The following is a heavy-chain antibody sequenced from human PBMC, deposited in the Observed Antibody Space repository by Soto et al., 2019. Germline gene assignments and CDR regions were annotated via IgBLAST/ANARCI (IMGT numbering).Heavy chain of an antibody. D-gene: IGHD5-18*01. CDR3: ARDRPSGLYSYGYGYYYYGMDV. J-gene: IGHJ6*02. CDR2: FSAYNGNT. Sequence: QVQLVQSGAEVKKPGASVKVSCKASGYTFTSYGISWVRQAPGQGLEWMGWFSAYNGNTNDAQKLQGRVTMTTDTSTSTAYMELRSLRSDDTAVYYCARDRPSGLYSYGYGYYYYGMDVWGQGTTVTVSS. V-gene: IGHV1-18*01. CDR1: GYTFTSYG.